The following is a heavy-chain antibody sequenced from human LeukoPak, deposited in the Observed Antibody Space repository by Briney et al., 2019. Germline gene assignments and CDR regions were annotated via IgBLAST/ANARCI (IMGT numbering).Heavy chain of an antibody. Sequence: PSETLSLTCAVYGGSFSGYYWSWIRQPPGKGLEWIGEINHSGSTNYNPSLKSRVTISVDKSKNQFSLKLSSVTAADTAVYYCARGSTSTMDVWGQGTTVSVSS. CDR1: GGSFSGYY. V-gene: IGHV4-34*01. CDR2: INHSGST. J-gene: IGHJ6*02. CDR3: ARGSTSTMDV.